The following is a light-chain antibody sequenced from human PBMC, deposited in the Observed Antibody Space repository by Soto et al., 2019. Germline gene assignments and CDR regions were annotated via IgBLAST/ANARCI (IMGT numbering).Light chain of an antibody. CDR3: QQYGSPRT. CDR2: GAS. Sequence: EIVLTQSPGTLSLSPGERATLSCRASQSVSSSYLAWYQQKPGQAPRLLIYGASSRATGIPDRFSGSGSGTDFTLTISGLEPEDFAVYSCQQYGSPRTFGQGTKADIK. V-gene: IGKV3-20*01. CDR1: QSVSSSY. J-gene: IGKJ1*01.